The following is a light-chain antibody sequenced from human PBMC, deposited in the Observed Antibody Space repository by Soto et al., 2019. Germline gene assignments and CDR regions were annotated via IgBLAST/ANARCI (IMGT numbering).Light chain of an antibody. V-gene: IGKV3-20*01. J-gene: IGKJ4*01. CDR1: QTVNNNY. CDR3: QQYGSSPLT. Sequence: ELVLTQSPGTLSLSPGERATLSCRASQTVNNNYLAWYQQIPGQAPRLLISGASGRATGTPDRFSGSASGTDFTLTISRLEPEDFDVYSCQQYGSSPLTFGGGTKVDIK. CDR2: GAS.